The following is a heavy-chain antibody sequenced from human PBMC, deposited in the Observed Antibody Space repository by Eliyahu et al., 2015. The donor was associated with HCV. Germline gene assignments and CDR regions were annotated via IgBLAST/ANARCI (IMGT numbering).Heavy chain of an antibody. J-gene: IGHJ4*02. Sequence: QVQLVQSGAEVKKPGASVXVXCKASGYTFTSYDXNWVRQATGQGLEWMGWMNPXNGNTGXAQKFQGRVTMTRNTSISTAYMDLSSLRSEDTAMYYCARTLRAEQVADYWGQGTLVTVSS. D-gene: IGHD6-13*01. CDR3: ARTLRAEQVADY. V-gene: IGHV1-8*01. CDR1: GYTFTSYD. CDR2: MNPXNGNT.